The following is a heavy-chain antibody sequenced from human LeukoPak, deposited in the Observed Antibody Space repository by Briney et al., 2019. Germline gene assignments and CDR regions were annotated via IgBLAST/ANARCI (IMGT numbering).Heavy chain of an antibody. CDR1: GYSIRSGYQ. CDR2: INYSGRT. D-gene: IGHD4-11*01. Sequence: PSETLSPTCTVSGYSIRSGYQWGWIRQAPGKGLEWIGSINYSGRTYDNPSLKSRVTISIDTSKNQIFLKLRSTTAADTAHYYCARAEINDYNRYWGQGILVIVSS. J-gene: IGHJ4*02. V-gene: IGHV4-38-2*02. CDR3: ARAEINDYNRY.